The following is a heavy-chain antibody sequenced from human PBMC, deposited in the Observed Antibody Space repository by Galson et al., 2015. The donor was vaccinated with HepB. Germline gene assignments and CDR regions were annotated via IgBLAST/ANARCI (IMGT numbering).Heavy chain of an antibody. V-gene: IGHV3-15*01. D-gene: IGHD3-10*01. Sequence: SLRLSCAASGFTFSNAWMSWVRQAPGKGLEWVGRIKSKTDGGTTDYAAPVKGRFTISRDDSKNTLYLQMNSLKTEDTAVYYCTTDVRPQVTIWFGELFLWGYGMDVWGQGTTVTVSS. CDR1: GFTFSNAW. J-gene: IGHJ6*02. CDR3: TTDVRPQVTIWFGELFLWGYGMDV. CDR2: IKSKTDGGTT.